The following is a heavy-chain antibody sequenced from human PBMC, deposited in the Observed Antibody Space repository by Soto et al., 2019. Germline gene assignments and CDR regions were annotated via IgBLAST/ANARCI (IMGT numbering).Heavy chain of an antibody. J-gene: IGHJ6*02. CDR1: GYTFTSYY. CDR2: INPSGGST. Sequence: ASVKVSCKASGYTFTSYYMHWVRQAPGQGLEWMGIINPSGGSTSYAQKFQGRVTMTRDTSTSTVYMELSSLRSEDTAVYYCARVLTMVRGSYYYGMDVWGQGTTVTVSS. CDR3: ARVLTMVRGSYYYGMDV. V-gene: IGHV1-46*01. D-gene: IGHD3-10*01.